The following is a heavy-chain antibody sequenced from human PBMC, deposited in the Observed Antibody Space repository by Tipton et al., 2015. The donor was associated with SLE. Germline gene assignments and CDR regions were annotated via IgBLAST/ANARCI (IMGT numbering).Heavy chain of an antibody. V-gene: IGHV4-59*01. Sequence: TLSLTCTVSGGSISSYYWSWIRQPPGKGLEWIGYIYSSGSTNYNPSLKSRVIISVDTSKNQFSLRLSSVTAADTALYYCARGDSKLSSFGCWGQGTLVTVSS. J-gene: IGHJ4*02. D-gene: IGHD6-13*01. CDR2: IYSSGST. CDR1: GGSISSYY. CDR3: ARGDSKLSSFGC.